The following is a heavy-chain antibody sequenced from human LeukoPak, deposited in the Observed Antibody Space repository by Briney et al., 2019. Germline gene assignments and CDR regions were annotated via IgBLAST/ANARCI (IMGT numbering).Heavy chain of an antibody. CDR2: ISSNGDST. D-gene: IGHD2-2*01. CDR3: TSRYCTSTNCYSFDI. Sequence: AGGSLRLSCSVSGFSFSSYAMHWVRQAPGKGLEYVSSISSNGDSTYYADSVKGRFTISRDNSKNTLFLQMSSLRVEDTAVYYCTSRYCTSTNCYSFDIWGQGTMVTVSS. V-gene: IGHV3-64D*09. CDR1: GFSFSSYA. J-gene: IGHJ3*02.